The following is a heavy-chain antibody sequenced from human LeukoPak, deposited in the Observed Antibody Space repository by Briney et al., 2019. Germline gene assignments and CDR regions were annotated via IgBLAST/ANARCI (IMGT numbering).Heavy chain of an antibody. V-gene: IGHV3-9*01. Sequence: PGGSLRLSCAASGFTFDDYAMHWVRLAPGKGLEWVSGISWNSGSIGYADSVKGRFTISRDNAKNSLYLQMNSLRADDTAVYYCARDRDGTGNYPLDSWGQGTLVIVSS. CDR2: ISWNSGSI. CDR3: ARDRDGTGNYPLDS. CDR1: GFTFDDYA. D-gene: IGHD3-10*01. J-gene: IGHJ4*02.